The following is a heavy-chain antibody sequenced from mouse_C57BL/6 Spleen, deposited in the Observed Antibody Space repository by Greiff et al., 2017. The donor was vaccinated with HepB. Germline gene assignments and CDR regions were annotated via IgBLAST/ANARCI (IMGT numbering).Heavy chain of an antibody. CDR1: GFTFSSYA. CDR2: ISSGGDYI. D-gene: IGHD1-1*01. J-gene: IGHJ3*01. V-gene: IGHV5-9-1*02. Sequence: EVKVVESGEGLVKPGGSLKLSCAASGFTFSSYAMSWVRQTPEKRLEWVAYISSGGDYIYYADTVKGRFTISRDNARNTLYLQMSSLKSEDTAMYYCTREDYYGTWFAYWGKGTLVTVSA. CDR3: TREDYYGTWFAY.